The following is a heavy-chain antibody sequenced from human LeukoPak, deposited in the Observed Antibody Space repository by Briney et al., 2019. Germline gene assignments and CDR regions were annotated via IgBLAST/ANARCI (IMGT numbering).Heavy chain of an antibody. CDR2: ISGSGGST. CDR1: GFTFSSYA. Sequence: GGSLRLSCAASGFTFSSYAMSWVRQAPGKGLEWVSAISGSGGSTYYADSVKGRFTISRDNSKNTLYLQMNSLRAEDTAVYYCAKWDAYDSSGYYYVSFDYWGQGTLVTVSS. D-gene: IGHD3-22*01. CDR3: AKWDAYDSSGYYYVSFDY. V-gene: IGHV3-23*01. J-gene: IGHJ4*02.